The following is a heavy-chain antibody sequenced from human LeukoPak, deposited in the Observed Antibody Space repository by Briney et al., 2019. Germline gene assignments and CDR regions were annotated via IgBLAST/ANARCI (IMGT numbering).Heavy chain of an antibody. CDR2: MNPNSGNT. Sequence: ASVKVPCKASGYTFTSYDINWVRQATGQGLEWMGWMNPNSGNTGYAQKFQGRVTMTRNTSISTAYMELSSLRSEDTAVYYCARAPGSSGYYSFDYWGQGTLVTVSS. V-gene: IGHV1-8*01. J-gene: IGHJ4*02. D-gene: IGHD3-22*01. CDR1: GYTFTSYD. CDR3: ARAPGSSGYYSFDY.